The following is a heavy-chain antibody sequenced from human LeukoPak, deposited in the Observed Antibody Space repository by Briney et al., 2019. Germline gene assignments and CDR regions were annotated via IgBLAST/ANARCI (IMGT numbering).Heavy chain of an antibody. CDR1: GYTFTGYY. CDR3: ARAADNYDIWSGYYCFGY. Sequence: ASVKVSCKASGYTFTGYYLHWVRQAPGQGFEWMGIINPSGGSTNYAQRFQGRLTLTRDTSTNTVYMELRGLRPDDTATYFCARAADNYDIWSGYYCFGYWGQGSLVTVSS. V-gene: IGHV1-46*01. CDR2: INPSGGST. J-gene: IGHJ4*02. D-gene: IGHD3-3*01.